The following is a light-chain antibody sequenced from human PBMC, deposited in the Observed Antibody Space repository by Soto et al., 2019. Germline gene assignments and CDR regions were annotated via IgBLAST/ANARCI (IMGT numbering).Light chain of an antibody. CDR2: GAS. Sequence: IQGTQSPSSLSASVGDRVTITCRASQDINIYLAWYQQNPGKAPTLLIYGASTLQSGVPSRFSGSGFGTDFTLTISSLQAEDFASYYCQQLRSYPSTFGEGTKVEMK. V-gene: IGKV1-9*01. J-gene: IGKJ4*01. CDR1: QDINIY. CDR3: QQLRSYPST.